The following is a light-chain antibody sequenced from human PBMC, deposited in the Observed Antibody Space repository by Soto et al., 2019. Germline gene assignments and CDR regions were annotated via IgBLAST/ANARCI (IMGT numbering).Light chain of an antibody. CDR3: QQYNNWPPT. Sequence: EILMTQSPGTLSVSPGERVTLSCRASQSVSSNLAWYQQKPGQAPRLLIFGATTRATGIPGRFSGSGSGTEFSLTISSLQSEDFAVYYCQQYNNWPPTFDQGTKVEI. J-gene: IGKJ1*01. CDR2: GAT. V-gene: IGKV3-15*01. CDR1: QSVSSN.